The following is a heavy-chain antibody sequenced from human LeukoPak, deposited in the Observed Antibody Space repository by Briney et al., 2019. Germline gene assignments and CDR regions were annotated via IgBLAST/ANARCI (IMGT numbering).Heavy chain of an antibody. J-gene: IGHJ4*02. Sequence: ASVKVSCKASGYTFTGYYIHWVRQAPGQGLEYMGRINPNSGGTDYAQKFQGRVTMTRDTSIGTAYMELSRLRSDDTAMYYCARSSCASLFLRFLERLPFDCWGQGTLVTVSS. CDR1: GYTFTGYY. CDR3: ARSSCASLFLRFLERLPFDC. CDR2: INPNSGGT. V-gene: IGHV1-2*02. D-gene: IGHD3-3*01.